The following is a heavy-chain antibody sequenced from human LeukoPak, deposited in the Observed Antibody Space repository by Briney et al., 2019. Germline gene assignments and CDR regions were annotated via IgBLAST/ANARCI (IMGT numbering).Heavy chain of an antibody. J-gene: IGHJ5*02. V-gene: IGHV3-23*01. CDR1: GFTFSSYA. CDR2: ISGSGDNT. D-gene: IGHD3-10*01. Sequence: GGSLRLSCAASGFTFSSYAMSWVRRAPGKGLEWVSVISGSGDNTYYADSLKGRFTIFRDNSKNTLYLQMNSLRAEDTAVYYCAKDLEVRGVTTGNWFDPWGQGTLVTVSS. CDR3: AKDLEVRGVTTGNWFDP.